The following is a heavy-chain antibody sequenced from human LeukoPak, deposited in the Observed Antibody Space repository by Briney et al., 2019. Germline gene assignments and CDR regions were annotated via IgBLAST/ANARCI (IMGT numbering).Heavy chain of an antibody. Sequence: PGGSLRLSCAASGFTFSSYGMHWVRQAPGKGLEWVAFIRYDGSNKYYADSVKGRFTISGDNSKNTLYLQMNSLRAKDTAVYYCASWSGYYPEDYYMDVWGKGTTVTVSS. CDR1: GFTFSSYG. J-gene: IGHJ6*03. V-gene: IGHV3-30*02. CDR2: IRYDGSNK. CDR3: ASWSGYYPEDYYMDV. D-gene: IGHD3-3*01.